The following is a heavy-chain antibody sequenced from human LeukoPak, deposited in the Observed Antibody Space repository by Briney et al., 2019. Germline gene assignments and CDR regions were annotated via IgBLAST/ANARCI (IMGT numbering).Heavy chain of an antibody. D-gene: IGHD3-22*01. CDR1: GGSISSYF. V-gene: IGHV4-59*08. CDR3: ARQFDSSSYFYFDC. CDR2: ISYSGST. Sequence: SETLSLTCTVSGGSISSYFWSWIRQPPGKGLEWLGYISYSGSTNCNPSLKSRVTISLDTSKNQFSLKLTSVTAADTAVYYCARQFDSSSYFYFDCWGQGTLVTVSS. J-gene: IGHJ4*02.